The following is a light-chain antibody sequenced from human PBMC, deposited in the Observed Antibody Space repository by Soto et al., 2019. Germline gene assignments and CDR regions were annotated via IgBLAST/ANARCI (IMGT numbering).Light chain of an antibody. CDR1: SSSIGGYNV. CDR2: EGI. V-gene: IGLV2-23*01. J-gene: IGLJ1*01. Sequence: QSALTQPASVSGYPGQSITISCSGTSSSIGGYNVVSWYQQHPGNAPKVIVYEGIKRPSGVSDRCSGSTSGSTVSLTISRLQAEDEAEYFCCSYVGATTYVFGSGTKLTVL. CDR3: CSYVGATTYV.